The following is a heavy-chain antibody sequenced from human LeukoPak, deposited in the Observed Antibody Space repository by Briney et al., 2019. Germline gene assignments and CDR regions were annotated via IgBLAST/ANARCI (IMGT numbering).Heavy chain of an antibody. V-gene: IGHV1-8*01. CDR1: GYTFTSYD. CDR2: MIPNSANT. D-gene: IGHD3-9*01. J-gene: IGHJ5*02. Sequence: ASVKVPCKASGYTFTSYDIKWVRQATGQGLEWMGWMIPNSANTGYAQKFQGRVTMTRNTSISTAYMELSSLRSEDTAVYYCARGPILRYFDWLLYRKSRENWFDPWGQGTLVTVSS. CDR3: ARGPILRYFDWLLYRKSRENWFDP.